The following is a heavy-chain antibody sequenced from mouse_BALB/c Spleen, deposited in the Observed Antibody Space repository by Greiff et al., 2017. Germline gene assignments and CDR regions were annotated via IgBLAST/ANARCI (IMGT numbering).Heavy chain of an antibody. CDR1: GYTFTRYW. CDR3: AVWGTGMDY. Sequence: VQRVESGAELAKPGASVKMSCKASGYTFTRYWMHWVKQRPGQGLEWIGYFNPSTGYTEYNQKFKDKATLTADKSSSPAYMQLSSLTSEDSAVYYCAVWGTGMDYWGQGTSVTVSS. J-gene: IGHJ4*01. D-gene: IGHD3-3*01. CDR2: FNPSTGYT. V-gene: IGHV1-7*01.